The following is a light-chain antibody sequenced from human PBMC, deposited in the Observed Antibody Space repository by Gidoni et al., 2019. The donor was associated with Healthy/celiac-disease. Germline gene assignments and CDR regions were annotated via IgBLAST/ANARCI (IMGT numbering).Light chain of an antibody. Sequence: DIVMTQSPASLAVSLGERATINCKSSQSVLYSSNNKNYLAWYQQKPGQPPKLLIYWASTRESGVPDRFSGSGSGTDFTLTISSLQAEDVAVYYWQQYYSTPRTFGQGTKVEIK. CDR1: QSVLYSSNNKNY. V-gene: IGKV4-1*01. CDR3: QQYYSTPRT. CDR2: WAS. J-gene: IGKJ1*01.